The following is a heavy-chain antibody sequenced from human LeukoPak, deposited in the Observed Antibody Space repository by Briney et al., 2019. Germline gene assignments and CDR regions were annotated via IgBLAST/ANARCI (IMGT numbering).Heavy chain of an antibody. CDR1: GFTFSSYS. CDR3: ARVDRSYDCVWGSKTFDY. J-gene: IGHJ4*02. D-gene: IGHD3-16*01. Sequence: GGSLRLSCAASGFTFSSYSMNWVRQAPGKGLEWVSSISSSSSYIYYADSVKGRLTISRDNAKNSLYLQMNSLRAEDTAVYYCARVDRSYDCVWGSKTFDYWGQGTLVTVSS. CDR2: ISSSSSYI. V-gene: IGHV3-21*01.